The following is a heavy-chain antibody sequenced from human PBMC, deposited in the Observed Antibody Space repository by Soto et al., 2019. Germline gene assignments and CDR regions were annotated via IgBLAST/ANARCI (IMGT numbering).Heavy chain of an antibody. CDR3: AKKSPSSIQGWAFAMDV. Sequence: EVQLVETGGGLIQPGGSLRLSCLAAGFTVTTNYMLWVRQPPGKGLEWVSTTFSGGSTNYADSVRGRCSISRDNSKNTVYLQMNNLRVDDTAVYYCAKKSPSSIQGWAFAMDVWGQGTTVSVSS. CDR2: TFSGGST. J-gene: IGHJ6*02. V-gene: IGHV3-53*02. CDR1: GFTVTTNY. D-gene: IGHD1-26*01.